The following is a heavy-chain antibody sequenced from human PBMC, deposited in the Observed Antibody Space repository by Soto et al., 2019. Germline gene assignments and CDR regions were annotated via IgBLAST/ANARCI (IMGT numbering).Heavy chain of an antibody. D-gene: IGHD3-9*01. J-gene: IGHJ6*03. Sequence: ASVKVSCKASGYTFTSYYMHWVRQAPGQGLEWMGIINPSGGSTSYAQKFQGRVTMTRDTSASTVYMELSSLRSEDTAVYYCARAGGYFDWSHYYYYMDVWGKGTTVTVSS. CDR3: ARAGGYFDWSHYYYYMDV. CDR2: INPSGGST. CDR1: GYTFTSYY. V-gene: IGHV1-46*01.